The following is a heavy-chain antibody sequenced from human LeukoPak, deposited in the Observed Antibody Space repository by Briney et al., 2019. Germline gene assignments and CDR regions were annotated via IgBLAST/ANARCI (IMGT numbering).Heavy chain of an antibody. CDR1: GGSISSLY. V-gene: IGHV4-59*11. CDR2: IYYSGST. Sequence: SETLSLTCTVSGGSISSLYWSWIRQPPGKGLEWIGYIYYSGSTNYNPSLKSRVTISVDTSKNQFSLKLSPVTAADTAVYYCARATYSCRWYTFPLPFDYWGQGTLVTVSS. J-gene: IGHJ4*02. D-gene: IGHD6-13*01. CDR3: ARATYSCRWYTFPLPFDY.